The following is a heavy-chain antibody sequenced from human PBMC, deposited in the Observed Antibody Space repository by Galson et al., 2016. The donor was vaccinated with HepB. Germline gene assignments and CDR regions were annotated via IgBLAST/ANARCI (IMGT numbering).Heavy chain of an antibody. Sequence: SLRLSCAASGFIFNDYHMAWIRQAPGRGPEWVSQIRDSGDFPYYADSVRGRFTISRDNAKNLIFLQMTSLRVEDTAIYYCARDSVVGFRERGGTAVRGRGTTVVVSS. D-gene: IGHD3-10*01. V-gene: IGHV3-11*01. CDR3: ARDSVVGFRERGGTAV. CDR2: IRDSGDFP. CDR1: GFIFNDYH. J-gene: IGHJ6*04.